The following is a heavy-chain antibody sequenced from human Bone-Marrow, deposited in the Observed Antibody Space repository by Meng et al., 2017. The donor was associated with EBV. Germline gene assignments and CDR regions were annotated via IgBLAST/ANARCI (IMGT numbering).Heavy chain of an antibody. CDR1: GFTFSNCA. J-gene: IGHJ4*02. CDR2: ISYDGTNK. CDR3: ARGSGSVIRPLDY. Sequence: QVQLVESGGGVVQPGMSLTLSCAASGFTFSNCALHWVRQAPGKGLQWVAVISYDGTNKHYADSVKGRFTISRDNSNNILYLQMNSLGLEDTAIYYCARGSGSVIRPLDYWGQGALVTVSS. V-gene: IGHV3-30*04. D-gene: IGHD1-26*01.